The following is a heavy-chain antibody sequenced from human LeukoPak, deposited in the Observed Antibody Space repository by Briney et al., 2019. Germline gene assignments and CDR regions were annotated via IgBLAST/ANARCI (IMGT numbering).Heavy chain of an antibody. CDR3: ARGGRFLEWFL. D-gene: IGHD3-3*01. V-gene: IGHV4-39*01. CDR1: GGSISSSSYY. Sequence: SETLSLTCTVSGGSISSSSYYWGWIRQPPGKGLEWIGSIYYSGSTYYNPSLKSRVTISVDTSKNQFSLKLSSVTAADTAVYYCARGGRFLEWFLWGQGTLVTVSS. CDR2: IYYSGST. J-gene: IGHJ4*02.